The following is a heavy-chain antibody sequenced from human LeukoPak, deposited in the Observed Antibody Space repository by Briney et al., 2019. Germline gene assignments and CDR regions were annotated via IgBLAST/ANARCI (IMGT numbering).Heavy chain of an antibody. V-gene: IGHV3-23*01. CDR2: INDSGDNT. J-gene: IGHJ4*02. CDR1: GFTFSSYW. D-gene: IGHD5-18*01. Sequence: GGSLRLSCAASGFTFSSYWMSWVRQAPGKGLEWVSSINDSGDNTYDADSVKGRFTISRDNSKNTLYLQMDSLRAEDTALYYCAKQGIYSYDIYPASSLYYFDYWGQGTLVTVSS. CDR3: AKQGIYSYDIYPASSLYYFDY.